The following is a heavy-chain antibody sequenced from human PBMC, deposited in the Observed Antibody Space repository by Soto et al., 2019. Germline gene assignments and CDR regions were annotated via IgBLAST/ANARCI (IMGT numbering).Heavy chain of an antibody. D-gene: IGHD3-10*01. Sequence: QVQLQESGPGLVKPSQTLSLTCSVSGGSISSGGYYWSWIRQPPGKGLEWIGYIYYSANTHYNPSLKGRVSISADTSKNQFSLKLSSVTAADTAVYYCARSGGNSYYYGMDVWGQGTTVTVSS. V-gene: IGHV4-31*02. CDR2: IYYSANT. CDR1: GGSISSGGYY. CDR3: ARSGGNSYYYGMDV. J-gene: IGHJ6*02.